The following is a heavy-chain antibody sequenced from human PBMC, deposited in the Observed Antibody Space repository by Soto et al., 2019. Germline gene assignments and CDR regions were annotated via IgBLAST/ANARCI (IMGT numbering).Heavy chain of an antibody. CDR3: AREDRDRETGLVPAAIDGMDV. J-gene: IGHJ6*02. Sequence: QVQLVQSGAEVKKPGSSVKVSCKASGGTFSRYSFTWVRQAPGHGLEWMGRIMPVFGIASYAQKFQGRVTITADESTSTAFMELGCLRSEDTAVYYCAREDRDRETGLVPAAIDGMDVWGQGTTVTVSS. CDR1: GGTFSRYS. D-gene: IGHD2-2*01. CDR2: IMPVFGIA. V-gene: IGHV1-69*08.